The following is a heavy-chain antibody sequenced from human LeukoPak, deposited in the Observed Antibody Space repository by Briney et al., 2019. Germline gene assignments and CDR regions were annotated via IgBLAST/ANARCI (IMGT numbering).Heavy chain of an antibody. Sequence: GGSLRLSCAASGFTFSSYSMNWVRQAPGKGLEWVSSVSSSSSYIYYADSVKGRFTISRDNAKNSLYLQMNSLRAEDTAVYYCARETLYSSSWYGPFDYWGQGTLVTVSS. J-gene: IGHJ4*02. V-gene: IGHV3-21*01. CDR3: ARETLYSSSWYGPFDY. CDR2: VSSSSSYI. D-gene: IGHD6-13*01. CDR1: GFTFSSYS.